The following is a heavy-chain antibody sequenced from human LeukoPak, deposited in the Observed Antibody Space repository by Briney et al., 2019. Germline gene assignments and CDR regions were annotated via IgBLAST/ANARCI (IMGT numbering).Heavy chain of an antibody. J-gene: IGHJ4*02. V-gene: IGHV3-23*01. CDR1: GFTFSTYA. CDR2: ISGSGGST. Sequence: GGSLRLSCAASGFTFSTYAMSWVRRAPGKGLEWVSAISGSGGSTFYADSVKGRFTISRDNSKKTLFLQMNSLRADDTAVYYCATYSSGVPFFDYWGQGTLVTVSS. CDR3: ATYSSGVPFFDY. D-gene: IGHD3-22*01.